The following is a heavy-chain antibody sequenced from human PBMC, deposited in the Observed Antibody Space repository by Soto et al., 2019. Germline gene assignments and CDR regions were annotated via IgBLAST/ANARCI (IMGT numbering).Heavy chain of an antibody. Sequence: GASVKVCCKASGYTFTGYYMHWVRQANGQGLEWMGWINPNSGGTNYAQKFQGWVTMTRDTSISTAYMELSRLRSDDTAVYYCARDTSTGTTPNYYYMDVWGKGTTVTVSS. CDR2: INPNSGGT. CDR3: ARDTSTGTTPNYYYMDV. D-gene: IGHD1-1*01. V-gene: IGHV1-2*04. CDR1: GYTFTGYY. J-gene: IGHJ6*03.